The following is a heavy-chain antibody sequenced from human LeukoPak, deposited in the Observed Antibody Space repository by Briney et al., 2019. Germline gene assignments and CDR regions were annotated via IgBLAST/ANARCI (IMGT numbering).Heavy chain of an antibody. CDR1: GFTFSSYA. J-gene: IGHJ6*03. Sequence: GGSLRLSCAASGFTFSSYAMSWVRQAPGKGLEWVSAISGSGGSTYYADSGKGRFTISRDNSKNTLYLQMNSLRAEDTAVYYCAKDSYYYYYMDVWGKGTTVTVSS. CDR2: ISGSGGST. CDR3: AKDSYYYYYMDV. V-gene: IGHV3-23*01.